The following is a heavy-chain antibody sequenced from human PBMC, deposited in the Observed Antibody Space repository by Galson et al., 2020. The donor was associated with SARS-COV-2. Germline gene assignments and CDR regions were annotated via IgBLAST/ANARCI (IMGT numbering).Heavy chain of an antibody. CDR3: ARGVGGMNV. V-gene: IGHV3-53*04. CDR1: GFTIYGNY. D-gene: IGHD3-10*01. CDR2: IYAYSGANT. J-gene: IGHJ6*02. Sequence: GESLKFSCAATGFTIYGNYINWVRQAPGKGLEWVSIIYAYSGANTYYADSVRGRFTISRHNSENTVYLQMNSLRVEDTAVYYCARGVGGMNVWGQGTTVTVSS.